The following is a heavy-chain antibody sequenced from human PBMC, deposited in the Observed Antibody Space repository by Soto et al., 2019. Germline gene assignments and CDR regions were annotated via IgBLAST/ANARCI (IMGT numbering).Heavy chain of an antibody. CDR2: INHSGST. J-gene: IGHJ3*02. CDR1: GGSFSGDY. D-gene: IGHD3-10*01. V-gene: IGHV4-34*01. CDR3: ARGSRGFFDI. Sequence: SSETLCLTCAVYGGSFSGDYWSWIRQPPGKGLEWIGEINHSGSTNYNPSLKSRVTISVDTSKNQFSLKLSSVTAADTAVYYCARGSRGFFDIWGQGTMVTVSS.